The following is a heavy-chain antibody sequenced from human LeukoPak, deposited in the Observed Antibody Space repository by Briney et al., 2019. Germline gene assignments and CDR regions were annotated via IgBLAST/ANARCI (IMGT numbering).Heavy chain of an antibody. D-gene: IGHD5/OR15-5a*01. CDR3: ARDDPLVSGLLAGNAFDI. CDR1: GFTFSSYA. CDR2: ISYDGSNK. J-gene: IGHJ3*02. Sequence: GRSLRLSCAASGFTFSSYAMHWVRQAPGKGLEWVAVISYDGSNKYYADSVKGRFTISRDNSKNTLYLQMNSLRAEDTAVYYCARDDPLVSGLLAGNAFDIWGQGTMVTVSS. V-gene: IGHV3-30-3*01.